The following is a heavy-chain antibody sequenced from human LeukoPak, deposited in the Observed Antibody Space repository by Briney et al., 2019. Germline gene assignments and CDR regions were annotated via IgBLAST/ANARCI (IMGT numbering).Heavy chain of an antibody. CDR1: GLTVSSHY. D-gene: IGHD1-26*01. CDR2: INSGAST. J-gene: IGHJ6*02. CDR3: ARDLYGGATDYYYYGMDV. V-gene: IGHV3-53*01. Sequence: GGSLRLSCAASGLTVSSHYMSWVRQAPGKGLEWVSFINSGASTFYADSVKGRFTISRDDTKNTLYLQMNSLRAEDTAVYYCARDLYGGATDYYYYGMDVWGQGTTVTVSS.